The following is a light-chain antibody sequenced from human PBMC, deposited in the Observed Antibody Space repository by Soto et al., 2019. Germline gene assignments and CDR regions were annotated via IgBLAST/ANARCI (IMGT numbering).Light chain of an antibody. CDR2: DVS. CDR3: NSYTTTTPLYV. J-gene: IGLJ1*01. CDR1: SNDIGGYDY. Sequence: QSVLAQPASVSGSPGQSITISCTGTSNDIGGYDYVSWYQHHPGIAPKLIIYDVSDRPSGVSNRFSGSKSGNTASLTISGLQAEDEAEYYRNSYTTTTPLYVFGSGTKVTVL. V-gene: IGLV2-14*03.